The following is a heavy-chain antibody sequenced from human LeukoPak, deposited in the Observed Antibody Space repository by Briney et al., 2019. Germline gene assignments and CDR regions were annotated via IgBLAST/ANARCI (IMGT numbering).Heavy chain of an antibody. CDR2: INWNSDTI. CDR1: GFIFDDYA. J-gene: IGHJ4*02. V-gene: IGHV3-9*01. Sequence: GRSLRLSCAASGFIFDDYAMHWVRQAPGKGLEWVSGINWNSDTIGYADSVRGRFTISRDNAKNSLYLQMNSLRAEDTAVYYCARQDYYFDYWGQGTLVTVSS. CDR3: ARQDYYFDY.